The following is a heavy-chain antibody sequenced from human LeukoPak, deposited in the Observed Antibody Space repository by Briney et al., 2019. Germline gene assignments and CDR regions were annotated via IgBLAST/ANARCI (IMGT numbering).Heavy chain of an antibody. V-gene: IGHV1-18*01. D-gene: IGHD1-26*01. CDR2: ISAYNGNT. CDR1: GYTFTSYG. Sequence: ASVKVSCKASGYTFTSYGISWVRQAPGQGPEWMGWISAYNGNTNYAQKLQGRVTMTTDTSTSTAYMELRSLRSDDTAVYYCAREENYSGSYGHDAFDIWGQGTMATVSS. J-gene: IGHJ3*02. CDR3: AREENYSGSYGHDAFDI.